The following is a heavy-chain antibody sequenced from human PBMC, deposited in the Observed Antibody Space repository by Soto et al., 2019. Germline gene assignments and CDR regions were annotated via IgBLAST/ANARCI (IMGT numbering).Heavy chain of an antibody. CDR2: IYPGDSDT. V-gene: IGHV5-51*01. CDR1: GYSFTSYW. CDR3: VIGGGRRFHYYYCMDV. J-gene: IGHJ6*03. D-gene: IGHD2-21*01. Sequence: GESLKISCKGSGYSFTSYWIGWVRQMPGKGLEWMGIIYPGDSDTRYSPSFQGQVTISADKSISTAYLQWSSLKASDTAMYYCVIGGGRRFHYYYCMDVWGKGTTVTVSS.